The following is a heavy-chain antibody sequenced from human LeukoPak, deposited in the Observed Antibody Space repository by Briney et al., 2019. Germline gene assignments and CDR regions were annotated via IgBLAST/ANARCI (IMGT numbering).Heavy chain of an antibody. Sequence: GGSLRLSCAASGITLSDYYMSWIRRAPGKGLEWISYISSSSASIWYADSVQGPFTVSRDNAKNSLFLQMDSLGVEDTAVYYCATSPGAYYDFWSGYYETYWGQGTLVAVSS. CDR2: ISSSSASI. V-gene: IGHV3-11*04. J-gene: IGHJ4*02. CDR3: ATSPGAYYDFWSGYYETY. CDR1: GITLSDYY. D-gene: IGHD3-3*01.